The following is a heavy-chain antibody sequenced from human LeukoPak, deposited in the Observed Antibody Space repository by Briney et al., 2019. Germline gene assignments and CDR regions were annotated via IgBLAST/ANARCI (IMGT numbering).Heavy chain of an antibody. CDR3: ARQTPGYYDSSGYYDY. CDR2: ISAYNGNT. D-gene: IGHD3-22*01. V-gene: IGHV1-18*01. J-gene: IGHJ4*02. CDR1: GYTFTSYG. Sequence: ASVKVSCKASGYTFTSYGISWVRQAPGQGLEWMGWISAYNGNTNYAQKLQGRVTVTTDTSTSTAYMELRSLRSDDTAVYYCARQTPGYYDSSGYYDYWGQGTLVTVSS.